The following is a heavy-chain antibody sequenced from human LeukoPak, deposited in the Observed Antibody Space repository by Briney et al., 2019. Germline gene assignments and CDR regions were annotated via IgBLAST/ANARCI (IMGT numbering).Heavy chain of an antibody. J-gene: IGHJ4*02. CDR1: GFTFSSYG. V-gene: IGHV3-30*02. D-gene: IGHD2-8*01. Sequence: GGSLRLSCAASGFTFSSYGMYWVRQAPGKGLEWVAFIRYDGSNKYYADSVKGRFTISRDNSKNTLYLQMKSLRAEDMALYYCAKANYCTNGVCYLDYWGQGTLVTVSS. CDR3: AKANYCTNGVCYLDY. CDR2: IRYDGSNK.